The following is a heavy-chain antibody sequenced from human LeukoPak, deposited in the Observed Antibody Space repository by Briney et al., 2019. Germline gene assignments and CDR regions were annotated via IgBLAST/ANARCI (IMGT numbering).Heavy chain of an antibody. Sequence: GGSLRLSCSASGFTFSSYAMHWVRQAPGKGLESVSAISSNGGSTYYADSVKGRFTISRDNSKNTLYLQMSSLRAEDTAVYYCVPLGRTLDYWGQGTLVTVSS. CDR3: VPLGRTLDY. CDR2: ISSNGGST. J-gene: IGHJ4*02. CDR1: GFTFSSYA. V-gene: IGHV3-64D*06.